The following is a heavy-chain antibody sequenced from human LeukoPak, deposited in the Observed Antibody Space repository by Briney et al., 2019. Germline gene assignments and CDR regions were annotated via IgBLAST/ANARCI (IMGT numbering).Heavy chain of an antibody. Sequence: GGSLRLSCAASGFTFSSYAMSWVRQAPGKGLEWVSAISGSGGSTYYADSVKGRFTISRDNSKNTLYLQMNSLRAEDTAVYYCARDGVDTAMVGYFDYWGQGTLVTVSS. D-gene: IGHD5-18*01. CDR3: ARDGVDTAMVGYFDY. V-gene: IGHV3-23*01. CDR1: GFTFSSYA. J-gene: IGHJ4*02. CDR2: ISGSGGST.